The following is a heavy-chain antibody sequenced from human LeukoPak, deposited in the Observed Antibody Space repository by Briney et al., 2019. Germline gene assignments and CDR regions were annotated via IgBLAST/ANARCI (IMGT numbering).Heavy chain of an antibody. D-gene: IGHD4-17*01. CDR2: LYYGVST. J-gene: IGHJ4*02. Sequence: GGSLRLSCAASGFTFNDYWMSWFRQAPGKGLEWVSVLYYGVSTFYKDSVKGRFTTSGDNFKNTVYLQMNSLRAEDTAVYYCARGRQNYGDYPYWGQGTLVTVSS. CDR1: GFTFNDYW. V-gene: IGHV3-53*01. CDR3: ARGRQNYGDYPY.